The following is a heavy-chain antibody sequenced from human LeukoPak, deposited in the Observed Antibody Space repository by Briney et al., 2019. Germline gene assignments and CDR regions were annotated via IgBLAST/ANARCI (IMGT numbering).Heavy chain of an antibody. CDR3: ARDPVGGSTIFDY. Sequence: SQTLSLTCAISGDNVSSNSAAWNWIRRSPSRGLEWLGRTYYRSKWYYDYAVAVKSRISINPDTSKNQFSLQLSSVTPEDTAVYYCARDPVGGSTIFDYWGQGTLVTVSS. CDR1: GDNVSSNSAA. V-gene: IGHV6-1*01. J-gene: IGHJ4*02. CDR2: TYYRSKWYY. D-gene: IGHD1-26*01.